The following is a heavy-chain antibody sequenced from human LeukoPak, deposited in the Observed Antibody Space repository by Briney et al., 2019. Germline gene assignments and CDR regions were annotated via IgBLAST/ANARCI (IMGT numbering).Heavy chain of an antibody. CDR2: ISSSSSYI. CDR1: GFTFSSYS. CDR3: ARDCSVRGRDV. V-gene: IGHV3-21*01. J-gene: IGHJ6*02. D-gene: IGHD3-10*01. Sequence: PGGSLRLSCAASGFTFSSYSMNWVRQAPGKGLEWVSSISSSSSYIYYADSVKGRFTISRDNAKNSLYLQKNSLRAEDTAVYYCARDCSVRGRDVWGQGTTVTVSS.